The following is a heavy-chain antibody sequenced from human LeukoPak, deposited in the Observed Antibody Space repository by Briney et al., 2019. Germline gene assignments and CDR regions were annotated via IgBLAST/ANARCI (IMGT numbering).Heavy chain of an antibody. D-gene: IGHD6-6*01. CDR2: IQYSGST. J-gene: IGHJ4*02. CDR1: GGSISTYY. Sequence: SETLSLTCTVSGGSISTYYWSWIRQPPGKGLEWIGYIQYSGSTNYNPSLKSRVTISVDTSKNQFSLKLTSVTAADTAVYYCARSIYTTSSHPYFFDYWGQGTLVTVSS. CDR3: ARSIYTTSSHPYFFDY. V-gene: IGHV4-59*01.